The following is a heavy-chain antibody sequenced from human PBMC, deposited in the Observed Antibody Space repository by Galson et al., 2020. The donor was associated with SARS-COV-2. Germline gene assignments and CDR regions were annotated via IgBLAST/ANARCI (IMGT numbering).Heavy chain of an antibody. Sequence: ARVQVSCKPSRYPLTSYYIHWARQAPGQGLEWLGIIYPSGGGTTHAQKVQGRVTITRDTSTSTVYMELSSLSSEDPAVYYCARDSQGGNDYNYLLFWGQGTLVTVSS. CDR2: IYPSGGGT. CDR1: RYPLTSYY. J-gene: IGHJ4*02. CDR3: ARDSQGGNDYNYLLF. V-gene: IGHV1-46*01. D-gene: IGHD4-4*01.